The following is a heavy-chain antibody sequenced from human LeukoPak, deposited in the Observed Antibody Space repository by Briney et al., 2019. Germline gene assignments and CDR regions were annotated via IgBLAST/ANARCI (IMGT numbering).Heavy chain of an antibody. CDR3: ARSIAALVVPFDY. CDR2: IYYSGST. V-gene: IGHV4-59*08. Sequence: PSETLSLTCTVPGGSISSYYWSWIRQSPGKGLEWIGYIYYSGSTNYNPSLKSRVTISVDTSKNQFSLKLSSVTAADTAVYYCARSIAALVVPFDYWGQGTLVTVSS. CDR1: GGSISSYY. D-gene: IGHD6-13*01. J-gene: IGHJ4*02.